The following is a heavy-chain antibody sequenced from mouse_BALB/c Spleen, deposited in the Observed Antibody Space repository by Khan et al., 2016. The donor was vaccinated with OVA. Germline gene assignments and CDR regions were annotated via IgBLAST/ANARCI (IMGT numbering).Heavy chain of an antibody. CDR1: GYTFTNYW. V-gene: IGHV1-63*02. Sequence: VEPVESRTELVRPGTSVKMSLKAAGYTFTNYWIGWLKQRPGHGLEWIGDFHPGGEYTHYNEKFKVNTTLTADAFSSTSYMHLSSLTSEDSAINYCARGSRYDYYFDYGGQGTALTVSS. CDR3: ARGSRYDYYFDY. D-gene: IGHD2-14*01. J-gene: IGHJ2*01. CDR2: FHPGGEYT.